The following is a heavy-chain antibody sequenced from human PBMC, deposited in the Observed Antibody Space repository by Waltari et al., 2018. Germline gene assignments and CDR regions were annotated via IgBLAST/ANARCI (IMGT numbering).Heavy chain of an antibody. J-gene: IGHJ4*02. CDR2: IKQDGSEE. V-gene: IGHV3-7*01. Sequence: EVQLVGSGGGLVQPGGSLRLSCTTSGLTFNSQWMSWVRQAPGKGLEWVANIKQDGSEEYYVDSVKGRFTISRDNAQNSLYLQMNSLRAEDTAVYYCARTSLGDYGNWGQGTLVTVSS. CDR1: GLTFNSQW. D-gene: IGHD4-17*01. CDR3: ARTSLGDYGN.